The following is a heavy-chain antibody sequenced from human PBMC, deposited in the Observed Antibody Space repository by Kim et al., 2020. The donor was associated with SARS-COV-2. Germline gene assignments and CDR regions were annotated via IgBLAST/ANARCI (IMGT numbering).Heavy chain of an antibody. CDR3: ARETGIAAVSMESAFDY. CDR2: IIPIFGTA. D-gene: IGHD6-13*01. Sequence: SVKVSCKASGGTFSSYAISWVRQAPGQGLEWMGGIIPIFGTANYAQKFQGRVTITADESTSTAYMELSSLRSEDTAVYYCARETGIAAVSMESAFDYWGQGTLVTVSS. J-gene: IGHJ4*02. CDR1: GGTFSSYA. V-gene: IGHV1-69*13.